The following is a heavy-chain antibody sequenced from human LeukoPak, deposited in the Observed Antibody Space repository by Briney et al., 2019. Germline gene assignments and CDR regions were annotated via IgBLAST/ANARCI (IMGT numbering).Heavy chain of an antibody. D-gene: IGHD1-14*01. Sequence: GGSRRLSCATSGFIFRNYWMSWVRQAPGKGLEWVANIKQDGSEKHYVDSVKGRFSISRDNAKNSLYLHMNSLRAEDTAVYYCARDFSATGGLDYWGQGTLVTVSS. CDR2: IKQDGSEK. CDR3: ARDFSATGGLDY. V-gene: IGHV3-7*01. CDR1: GFIFRNYW. J-gene: IGHJ4*02.